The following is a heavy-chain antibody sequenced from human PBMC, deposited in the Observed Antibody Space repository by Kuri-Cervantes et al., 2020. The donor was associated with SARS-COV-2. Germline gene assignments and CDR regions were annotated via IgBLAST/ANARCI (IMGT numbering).Heavy chain of an antibody. J-gene: IGHJ6*02. CDR1: GGSITSYY. CDR3: VRTTKGLRLPYYYYYYGMDV. D-gene: IGHD3-3*01. V-gene: IGHV4-59*01. CDR2: IHYSGST. Sequence: SESLSLTCTVSGGSITSYYWSWIRQPPGKGLEWIGYIHYSGSTNNNPALKSRVTIPVDTSKTQFPLKLSSVTAADTAVYYCVRTTKGLRLPYYYYYYGMDVWGQGTTVTVSS.